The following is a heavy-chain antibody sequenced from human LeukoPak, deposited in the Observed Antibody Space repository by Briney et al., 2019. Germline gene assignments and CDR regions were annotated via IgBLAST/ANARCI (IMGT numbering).Heavy chain of an antibody. D-gene: IGHD5-18*01. CDR1: GGSISSSSYY. Sequence: PSETLSLTCTVSGGSISSSSYYWSWIRQPPGKGLEWIGYIYYSGSTNYNPSLKSRVTISVDTSKNQFSLKLSSVTAADTAVYYCARVGGTEGYSYGLHFDYWGQGTLVTVSS. CDR2: IYYSGST. J-gene: IGHJ4*02. CDR3: ARVGGTEGYSYGLHFDY. V-gene: IGHV4-61*01.